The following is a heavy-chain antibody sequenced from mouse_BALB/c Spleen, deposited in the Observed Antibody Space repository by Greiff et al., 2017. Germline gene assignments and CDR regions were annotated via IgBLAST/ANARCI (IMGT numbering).Heavy chain of an antibody. D-gene: IGHD1-2*01. J-gene: IGHJ2*01. CDR1: GFTFSSYT. CDR3: ARLDYYGFFDY. Sequence: EVNLVESGGGLVQPGGSLKLSCAASGFTFSSYTMSWVRQTPEKRLEWVAYISNGGGSTYYPDTVKGRFTISRDNAKNTLYLQMSSLKSEDTAMYYCARLDYYGFFDYWGQGTTLTVSS. V-gene: IGHV5-12-2*01. CDR2: ISNGGGST.